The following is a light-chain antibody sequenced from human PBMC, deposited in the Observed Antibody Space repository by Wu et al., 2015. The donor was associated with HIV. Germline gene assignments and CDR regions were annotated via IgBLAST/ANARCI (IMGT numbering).Light chain of an antibody. CDR2: CI. CDR1: QGVSDY. CDR3: QQYNNLPPY. J-gene: IGKJ4*01. V-gene: IGKV1-16*02. Sequence: DIQMTQSPSSLSASVGDRVTITCRASQGVSDYLAWFQQKPGKAPKPPDLWCIQIARWGPIKFSGSGSGTDFTLTISNLQPEDFATYYCQQYNNLPPYFGGGTKVDIK.